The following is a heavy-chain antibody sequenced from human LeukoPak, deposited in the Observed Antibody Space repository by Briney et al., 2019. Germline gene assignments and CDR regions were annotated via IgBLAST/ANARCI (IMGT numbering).Heavy chain of an antibody. D-gene: IGHD5-24*01. CDR3: ARDNSVRDEAWWFNP. V-gene: IGHV1-46*01. J-gene: IGHJ5*02. CDR1: GYTFTSNY. CDR2: ISPSGGST. Sequence: ASVKVSCKAFGYTFTSNYMHWVRQAPGQGPEWMGVISPSGGSTTYAQKFQGRVTLTRDMSTCTDYLELSSLRSEDTAVYYFARDNSVRDEAWWFNPWGQGTLVTVSS.